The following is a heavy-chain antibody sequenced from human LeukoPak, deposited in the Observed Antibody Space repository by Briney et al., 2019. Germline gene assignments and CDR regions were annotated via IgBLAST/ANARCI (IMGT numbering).Heavy chain of an antibody. CDR2: MNPNTGNT. V-gene: IGHV1-8*01. J-gene: IGHJ6*02. CDR1: GYTFTSYD. CDR3: ARDHLPHCSSTSCYTHYYGMDV. Sequence: ASLTVSCKASGYTFTSYDINWVRQAAGRGLEWMGWMNPNTGNTGYAQKFQGRVTMTTNTSISTAYMELSSLRSEDTAVYYCARDHLPHCSSTSCYTHYYGMDVWGQGTTVTVSS. D-gene: IGHD2-2*02.